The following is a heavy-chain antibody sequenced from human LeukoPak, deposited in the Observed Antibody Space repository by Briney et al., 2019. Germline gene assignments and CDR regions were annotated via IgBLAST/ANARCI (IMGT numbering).Heavy chain of an antibody. V-gene: IGHV4-30-2*01. Sequence: SQTLSLTCAVSGGSISSGGYSWSWIRQPPGKGLEWIGYIYHSGSTYYNPSLKSRVTISVDRSKNQFSLKLSSVTAADTAVYYCARNSYGYVNYFDYWGQGTLVTVSS. CDR1: GGSISSGGYS. J-gene: IGHJ4*02. D-gene: IGHD5-18*01. CDR3: ARNSYGYVNYFDY. CDR2: IYHSGST.